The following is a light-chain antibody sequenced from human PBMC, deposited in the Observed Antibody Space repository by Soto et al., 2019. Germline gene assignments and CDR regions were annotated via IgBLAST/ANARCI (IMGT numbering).Light chain of an antibody. CDR1: QSAGNW. J-gene: IGKJ5*01. CDR2: QAS. Sequence: DIQMTQSPSTLSASVGDSVTITCRASQSAGNWLAWYQQKPGKAPKLLIYQASTLQSGVPSRFSGSGSGTEFTLTITSLQPEDFATYDCQQYNLYSDTFGQGTRLEIK. CDR3: QQYNLYSDT. V-gene: IGKV1-5*03.